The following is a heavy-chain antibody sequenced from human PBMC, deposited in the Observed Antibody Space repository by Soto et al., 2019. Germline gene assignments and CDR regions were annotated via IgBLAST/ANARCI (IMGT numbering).Heavy chain of an antibody. D-gene: IGHD4-17*01. CDR1: GYTFTSYG. CDR3: AGDRVITVVTALKYYYYGMDV. Sequence: QVQLVQSGAEVKKPGASVKVSCKASGYTFTSYGISWVRQAPGQGLEWMGWISAYNGNTNYAQKLQGRVTMTTATTTSRADKELMSLITDDAAVYYCAGDRVITVVTALKYYYYGMDVWGQGTTVTVSS. J-gene: IGHJ6*02. V-gene: IGHV1-18*01. CDR2: ISAYNGNT.